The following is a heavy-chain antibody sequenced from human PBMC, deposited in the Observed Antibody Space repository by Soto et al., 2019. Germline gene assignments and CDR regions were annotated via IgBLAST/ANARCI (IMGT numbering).Heavy chain of an antibody. CDR3: ARDLRSGYYHWFDP. CDR2: MYYSGST. D-gene: IGHD3-22*01. Sequence: SETLSLTCTVSGGSISSNSWSWIRQPPGKGLEWIGYMYYSGSTNYNPSLKSRVTISGDTTKNQFSLKLSSVTAADTAVYYCARDLRSGYYHWFDPWGQGILVTVS. V-gene: IGHV4-59*01. CDR1: GGSISSNS. J-gene: IGHJ5*02.